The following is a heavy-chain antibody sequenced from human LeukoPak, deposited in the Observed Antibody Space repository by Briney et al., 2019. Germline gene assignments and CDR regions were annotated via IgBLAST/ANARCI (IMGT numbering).Heavy chain of an antibody. CDR1: GFTFSSYA. D-gene: IGHD6-19*01. CDR3: AKGQWLAYSVDY. CDR2: ISYDGSNK. Sequence: GGSLGLSCAASGFTFSSYAMHWVRQAPGKGLEWVAVISYDGSNKYYADSVRGRFTISRDNSKNTLFLQMNSLRTDDTAVYYCAKGQWLAYSVDYWGQGTLVTVSS. J-gene: IGHJ4*02. V-gene: IGHV3-30*04.